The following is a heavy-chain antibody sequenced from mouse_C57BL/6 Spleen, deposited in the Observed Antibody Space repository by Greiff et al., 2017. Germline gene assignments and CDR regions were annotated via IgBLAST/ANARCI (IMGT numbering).Heavy chain of an antibody. CDR1: GYTFTSYW. J-gene: IGHJ2*01. D-gene: IGHD2-2*01. CDR2: IDPSDSYT. V-gene: IGHV1-69*01. Sequence: VQLQQPGAELVMPGASVKLSCKASGYTFTSYWMHWVKQRPGPGLEWIGEIDPSDSYTNYNQKFKGKSTLTVDKSSSTAYMQLSSLTSEDSAVYYCARGTTMVLFDYWGQGTTLTVSS. CDR3: ARGTTMVLFDY.